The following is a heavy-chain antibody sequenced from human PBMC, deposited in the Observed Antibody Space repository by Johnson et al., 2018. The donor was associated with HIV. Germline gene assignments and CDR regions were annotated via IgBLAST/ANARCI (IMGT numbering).Heavy chain of an antibody. V-gene: IGHV3-9*01. CDR3: ARYGYRPEAAFDI. CDR1: GFTFDDYA. D-gene: IGHD5-18*01. CDR2: ISWNSGSI. Sequence: VQLVESGGGLVQPGRSLRLSCAASGFTFDDYAIHWVRQAPGKGLEWVSGISWNSGSIGYADSVKGRFTISRDNAKNSLYLQMDSLRAEDTAVYYCARYGYRPEAAFDIWGQGTMVTVSS. J-gene: IGHJ3*02.